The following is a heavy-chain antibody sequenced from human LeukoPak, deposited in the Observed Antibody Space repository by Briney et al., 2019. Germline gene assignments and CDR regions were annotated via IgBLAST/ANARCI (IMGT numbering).Heavy chain of an antibody. V-gene: IGHV3-23*01. J-gene: IGHJ4*02. D-gene: IGHD3-10*01. CDR2: ISGSDGST. CDR3: AKDPNGSGPDFDY. Sequence: GGSLRLSCAASGFTFSSYAMTWVRQAPGKGLEWVSGISGSDGSTNYADSVKGRFTISRDNSKGTLYLQMNSLRAEDTAVYYCAKDPNGSGPDFDYWGQGTLVTVSS. CDR1: GFTFSSYA.